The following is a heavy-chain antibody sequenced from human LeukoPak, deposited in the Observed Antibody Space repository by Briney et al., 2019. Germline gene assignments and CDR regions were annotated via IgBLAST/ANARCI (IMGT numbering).Heavy chain of an antibody. V-gene: IGHV3-23*01. CDR1: GFSFSSDA. CDR2: ISGSGGST. Sequence: PGGSLRLSCAASGFSFSSDAMNWVRQAPGRGLEWVSAISGSGGSTYYADSVKGRFTISRDNSKNTLYLQMNSLRAEDTAVYYCAKAVSGNYIKGSDYWGQGTLVTVSS. CDR3: AKAVSGNYIKGSDY. J-gene: IGHJ4*02. D-gene: IGHD5-12*01.